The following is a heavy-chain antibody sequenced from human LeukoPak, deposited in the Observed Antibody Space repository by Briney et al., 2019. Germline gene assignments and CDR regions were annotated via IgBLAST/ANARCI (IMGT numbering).Heavy chain of an antibody. D-gene: IGHD4-11*01. J-gene: IGHJ4*02. CDR1: GFSLSTSGMC. V-gene: IGHV2-70*11. CDR2: IDWDDNK. Sequence: PGPTLVNPTQTLTLTCTFSGFSLSTSGMCVTWIRQPPGKPLEWLARIDWDDNKYYSTSLKTRLTISKDTSKNQVVLTMTNMDPVDTATYYCARMRAYSNVYYFDYWGQGTLVTVSS. CDR3: ARMRAYSNVYYFDY.